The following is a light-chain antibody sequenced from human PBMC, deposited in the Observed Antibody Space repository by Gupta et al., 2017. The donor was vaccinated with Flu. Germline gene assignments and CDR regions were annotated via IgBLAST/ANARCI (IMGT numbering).Light chain of an antibody. CDR1: QSISSY. CDR2: AAS. Sequence: DTQITQSPSSVSVSVGDRVTITCRASQSISSYLNWYQQKPGKAPKLLIYAASSLQSGVPSRFSGSGSGTDFTLTISSLQPEDFATYYCQQSYSTPLYSFGQGTKLEIK. CDR3: QQSYSTPLYS. V-gene: IGKV1-39*01. J-gene: IGKJ2*03.